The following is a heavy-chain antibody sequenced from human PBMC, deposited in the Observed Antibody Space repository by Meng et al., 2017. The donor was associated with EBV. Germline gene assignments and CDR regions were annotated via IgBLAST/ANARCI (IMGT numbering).Heavy chain of an antibody. V-gene: IGHV2-5*02. CDR3: AHRRDEYSSSWYGWFDP. Sequence: QVHVKEAGTALVKPTQTLTLPWSFSGFSLSTSGVGVGWIRQPPGKALEWLALIYWDDDKRYSPSLKSRLTITKDTSKNQVVLTMTNMDPVDTATYYCAHRRDEYSSSWYGWFDPWGQGTLVTVSS. CDR1: GFSLSTSGVG. D-gene: IGHD6-13*01. J-gene: IGHJ5*02. CDR2: IYWDDDK.